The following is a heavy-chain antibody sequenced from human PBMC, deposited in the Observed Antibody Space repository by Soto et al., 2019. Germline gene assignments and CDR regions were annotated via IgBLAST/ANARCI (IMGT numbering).Heavy chain of an antibody. V-gene: IGHV3-23*01. J-gene: IGHJ3*02. CDR2: ISGSGGST. D-gene: IGHD4-17*01. CDR1: GFTFSSYA. Sequence: EVQVLESGGGLVQPGGSLRLSCAASGFTFSSYAMSWVRQAPGKGLEWVSAISGSGGSTYYADSVKGRFTISRDNSKNTLYLQMNSLRAEDTAVYYCAKDVYGDYERGDAFDIWGQGTMVTVSS. CDR3: AKDVYGDYERGDAFDI.